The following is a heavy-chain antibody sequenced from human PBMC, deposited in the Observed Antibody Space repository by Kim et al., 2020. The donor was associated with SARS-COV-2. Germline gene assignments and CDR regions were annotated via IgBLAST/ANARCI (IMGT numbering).Heavy chain of an antibody. Sequence: GGSLRLSCAASGFTVSTKYMTWVRQAPGKGLEWVSVIYRGGSTYYADSVKGRFTISRDNSKNMVYLQMNSLSAEDTAVYYCVRGYTSSSVFDYWGQGTLVTVAS. CDR1: GFTVSTKY. CDR3: VRGYTSSSVFDY. CDR2: IYRGGST. J-gene: IGHJ4*02. D-gene: IGHD6-6*01. V-gene: IGHV3-53*01.